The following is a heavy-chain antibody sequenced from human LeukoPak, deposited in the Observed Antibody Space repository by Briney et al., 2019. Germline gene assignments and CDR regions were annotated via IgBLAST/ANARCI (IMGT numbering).Heavy chain of an antibody. J-gene: IGHJ3*02. Sequence: PSETLSLTCTVSGGSISGSTYYWGWIRQPPGKGLEWIGSIYHSGTTYYNPSLKSRVTISVDTSKIQFSLELSSVTAADTAVYYCARDGRIRGYCSSSCHSVDAFDIWGQGTMVTVSS. CDR3: ARDGRIRGYCSSSCHSVDAFDI. V-gene: IGHV4-39*07. CDR1: GGSISGSTYY. D-gene: IGHD2-2*01. CDR2: IYHSGTT.